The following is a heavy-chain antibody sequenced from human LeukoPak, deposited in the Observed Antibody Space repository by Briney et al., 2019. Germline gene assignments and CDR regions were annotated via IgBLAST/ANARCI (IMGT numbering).Heavy chain of an antibody. CDR2: INPNSGGT. Sequence: GASVKVSCKASGYTFTGSYMHWVRQAPGQGLERMGWINPNSGGTNYAQKFQGRVTMTRDTSISTAYMELSRLRSDDTAVYYCARVAYYSSGLQRYYFDYWGQGTLVTVSS. CDR3: ARVAYYSSGLQRYYFDY. CDR1: GYTFTGSY. V-gene: IGHV1-2*02. D-gene: IGHD3-22*01. J-gene: IGHJ4*02.